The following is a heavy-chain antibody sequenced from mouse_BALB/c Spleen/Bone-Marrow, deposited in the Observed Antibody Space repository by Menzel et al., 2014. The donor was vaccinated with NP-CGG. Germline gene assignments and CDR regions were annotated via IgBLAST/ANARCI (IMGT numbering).Heavy chain of an antibody. CDR3: ARDYYCSLYAMDY. J-gene: IGHJ4*01. V-gene: IGHV2-9*02. D-gene: IGHD1-1*01. Sequence: VKVVESGPGLVPPSQSLSITCTVSGFSLTSYGVHWVRQPPGKDLEWLGVIWAGGSTNYNSALMSRLSISKDNSKSQVFLKMNRLQTDDTAVYYCARDYYCSLYAMDYWGKGASVTVSS. CDR1: GFSLTSYG. CDR2: IWAGGST.